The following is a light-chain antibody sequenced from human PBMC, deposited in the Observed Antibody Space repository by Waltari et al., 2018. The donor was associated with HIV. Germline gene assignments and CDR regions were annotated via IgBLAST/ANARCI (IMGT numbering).Light chain of an antibody. CDR3: TSYTSLTTVV. CDR1: NDDIGSYIY. Sequence: QSVLTQPASVSGSTGQSITISCTGTNDDIGSYIYVSWYQQHPGKAPKLLMYDVSSRPSGVSDRFSGSKSGHTASLTISGIQTEDEAHYYCTSYTSLTTVVFGGGTKLTVL. CDR2: DVS. V-gene: IGLV2-14*03. J-gene: IGLJ2*01.